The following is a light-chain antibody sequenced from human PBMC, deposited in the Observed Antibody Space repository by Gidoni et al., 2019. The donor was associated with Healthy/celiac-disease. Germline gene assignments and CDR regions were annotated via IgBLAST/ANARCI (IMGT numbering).Light chain of an antibody. CDR1: QSVSSY. V-gene: IGKV3-11*01. CDR2: DAS. J-gene: IGKJ4*01. Sequence: EIVLTQSPATLSLSPGERATLSCRASQSVSSYLAWYQQKPGQAPRLLIYDASNRATGIPARLSGSGSGTDFTINISSLEPEDFAVYYCQQRSNSFGGGTKVEIK. CDR3: QQRSNS.